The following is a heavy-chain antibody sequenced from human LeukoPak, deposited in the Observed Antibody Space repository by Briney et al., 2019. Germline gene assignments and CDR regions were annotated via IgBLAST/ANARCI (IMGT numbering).Heavy chain of an antibody. Sequence: ASVKVSCKASGYTFTNFHIHWVRQAPGQGLGWMGIINPSGGITTYAQKFQGRITMTSKATTTTVYMELSNLRSEDTSVYYCARTTSGYDMAPVDYWGQGTLVTVSS. CDR3: ARTTSGYDMAPVDY. D-gene: IGHD5-12*01. V-gene: IGHV1-46*01. CDR1: GYTFTNFH. CDR2: INPSGGIT. J-gene: IGHJ4*02.